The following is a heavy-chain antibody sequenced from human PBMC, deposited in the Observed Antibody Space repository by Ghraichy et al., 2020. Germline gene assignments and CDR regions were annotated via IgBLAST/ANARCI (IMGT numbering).Heavy chain of an antibody. J-gene: IGHJ5*02. D-gene: IGHD3-22*01. CDR2: INHSGST. CDR3: ARGSMYYDSSGPNWFDP. V-gene: IGHV4-39*07. Sequence: ESLNISCTVSGGSISSSSYYWGWIRQPPGKGLEWIGEINHSGSTNYNPSLKSRVTISVDTSKNQFSLKLSSVTAADTAVYYCARGSMYYDSSGPNWFDPWGQGTLVTVSS. CDR1: GGSISSSSYY.